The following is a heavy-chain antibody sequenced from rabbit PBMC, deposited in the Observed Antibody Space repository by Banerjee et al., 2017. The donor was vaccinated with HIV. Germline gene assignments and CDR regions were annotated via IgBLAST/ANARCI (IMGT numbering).Heavy chain of an antibody. CDR2: IYPDYGST. CDR1: GIDFSSYG. Sequence: QEQLVESGGGLVTLGGSLKLSCKASGIDFSSYGISWVRQAPGKGLEWIAYIYPDYGSTDYASWVNGRFTISLDNAQNTVFLQMTSLTAADTATYFCASAYASSSGYFAYFNLWGPGTLVTVS. D-gene: IGHD1-1*01. CDR3: ASAYASSSGYFAYFNL. J-gene: IGHJ4*01. V-gene: IGHV1S47*01.